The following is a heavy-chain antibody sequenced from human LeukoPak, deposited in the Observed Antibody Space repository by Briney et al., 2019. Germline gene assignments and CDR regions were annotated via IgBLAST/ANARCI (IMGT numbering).Heavy chain of an antibody. CDR3: ARGPNSNWSGLDF. J-gene: IGHJ4*02. Sequence: GGSLRLSCAASGFSFSGHWMHWARQLPGKGLVWVSRISPTGSTTSYADSVKGRFTVSRDNAKNTLYLQVNNLRAEDTAVYCCARGPNSNWSGLDFWGQGTLLTVSS. V-gene: IGHV3-74*01. CDR1: GFSFSGHW. CDR2: ISPTGSTT. D-gene: IGHD6-6*01.